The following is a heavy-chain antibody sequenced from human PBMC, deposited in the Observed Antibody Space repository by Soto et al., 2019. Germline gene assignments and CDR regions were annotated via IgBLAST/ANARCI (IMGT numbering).Heavy chain of an antibody. CDR3: ARDLPLIAVATNDY. D-gene: IGHD6-19*01. V-gene: IGHV1-18*01. Sequence: ASVKVSCKASGYTFTSYGISWVRQAPGQGLEWMGWISAYNGNTNYAQKLQGRVTMTTDTSTSTAYMELRSLRSDDTAVYYCARDLPLIAVATNDYWGQGTLVTVSS. CDR2: ISAYNGNT. CDR1: GYTFTSYG. J-gene: IGHJ4*02.